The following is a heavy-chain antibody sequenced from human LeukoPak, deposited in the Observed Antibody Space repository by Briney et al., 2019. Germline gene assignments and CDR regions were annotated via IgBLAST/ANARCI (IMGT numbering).Heavy chain of an antibody. J-gene: IGHJ5*02. CDR2: MNPNSGNT. CDR3: ARGNLGWQWLVEGWFDP. V-gene: IGHV1-8*02. Sequence: ASVKVSCKASGYTLNSYGINWVRQATGQGLEWMGWMNPNSGNTGYAQKFQGRVTMTRNTSISTAYMELSSLRSEDTAVYYCARGNLGWQWLVEGWFDPWGQGTLVTVSS. CDR1: GYTLNSYG. D-gene: IGHD6-19*01.